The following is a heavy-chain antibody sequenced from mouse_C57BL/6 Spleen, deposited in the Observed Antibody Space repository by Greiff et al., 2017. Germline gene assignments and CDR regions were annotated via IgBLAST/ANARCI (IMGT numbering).Heavy chain of an antibody. D-gene: IGHD2-5*01. V-gene: IGHV1-82*01. CDR1: GYAFSSSW. CDR3: ARSGPYYSNLAY. J-gene: IGHJ3*01. CDR2: IYPGDGDT. Sequence: VQLQQSGPELVKPGASVKISCKASGYAFSSSWMNWVKQRPGKGLEWIGRIYPGDGDTNYNGKFKGKATLTADTSSSTAYMQLSSQTSADSAVCFCARSGPYYSNLAYWGQGTLVTVSA.